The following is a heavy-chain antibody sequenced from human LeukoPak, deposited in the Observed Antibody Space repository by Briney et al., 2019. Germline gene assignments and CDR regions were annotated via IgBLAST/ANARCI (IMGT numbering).Heavy chain of an antibody. Sequence: ASVKVSCKASGYTFTGYYMHWVRQAPGQGLEWMGWINPNSGGTNYAQKFRGRVTMTRDTSISTAYMELSRLRSDDTAVYYCARAFSITIFGVVIFWGQGTLVTVSS. J-gene: IGHJ4*02. V-gene: IGHV1-2*02. CDR2: INPNSGGT. CDR3: ARAFSITIFGVVIF. D-gene: IGHD3-3*01. CDR1: GYTFTGYY.